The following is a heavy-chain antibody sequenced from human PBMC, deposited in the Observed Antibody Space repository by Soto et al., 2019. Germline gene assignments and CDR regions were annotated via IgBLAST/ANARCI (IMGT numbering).Heavy chain of an antibody. CDR2: ISGSGGST. CDR1: GFTFSSYA. D-gene: IGHD3-22*01. CDR3: AKDQGGRYYYDSSGYYPDAFDI. J-gene: IGHJ3*02. Sequence: GGSLRLSCAASGFTFSSYAMSWVRQAPGKGLEWVSAISGSGGSTYYADSVKGRFTISRDNSKNTLYLQMNSLRAEDTAVYYCAKDQGGRYYYDSSGYYPDAFDIWGQGTMVTVSS. V-gene: IGHV3-23*01.